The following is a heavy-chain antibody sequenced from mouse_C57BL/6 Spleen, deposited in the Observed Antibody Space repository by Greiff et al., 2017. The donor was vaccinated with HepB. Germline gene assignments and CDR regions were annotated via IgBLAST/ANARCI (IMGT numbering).Heavy chain of an antibody. J-gene: IGHJ2*01. V-gene: IGHV1-53*01. CDR3: AREGYYSNLYYFDY. D-gene: IGHD2-5*01. CDR2: INPSNGGT. Sequence: QVQLQQPGTELVKPGASVKLSCKASGYTFTSYWMHWVKQRPGQGLEWIGNINPSNGGTNYNEKFKTKATLTVDKSSSTAYMQLSSLTSEDSAVYYWAREGYYSNLYYFDYWGQGTTLTVSS. CDR1: GYTFTSYW.